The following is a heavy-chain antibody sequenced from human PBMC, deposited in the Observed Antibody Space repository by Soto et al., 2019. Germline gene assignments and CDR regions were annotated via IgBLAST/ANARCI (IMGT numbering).Heavy chain of an antibody. D-gene: IGHD1-1*01. CDR1: GFTFCNFA. CDR2: ISGSGDDT. CDR3: ANPIPKTGTTFGF. Sequence: GGSLRLSCVACGFTFCNFAMAWVRQAPGEGLEWVSAISGSGDDTFYADSMKGRFTISRDNSKDTLYLQINSLRAEDTAVYYCANPIPKTGTTFGFWGQGTLVTVSS. J-gene: IGHJ4*02. V-gene: IGHV3-23*01.